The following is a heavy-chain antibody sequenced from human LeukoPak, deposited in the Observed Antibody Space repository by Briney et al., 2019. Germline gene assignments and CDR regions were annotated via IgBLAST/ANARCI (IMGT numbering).Heavy chain of an antibody. CDR2: IHSNDDT. J-gene: IGHJ4*02. V-gene: IGHV3-53*01. Sequence: PGGPLRLSCAVSDFNVISNYMTWVRQAPGKGLECISVIHSNDDTYYAASVRGRFTISRDTSKYMLYLQMNSLRAEDTAIYFCTRGHAAMGEHWGQGTLVTVSS. CDR1: DFNVISNY. CDR3: TRGHAAMGEH. D-gene: IGHD1/OR15-1a*01.